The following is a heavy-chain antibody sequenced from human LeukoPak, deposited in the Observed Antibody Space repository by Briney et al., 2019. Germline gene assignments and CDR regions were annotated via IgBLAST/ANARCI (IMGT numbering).Heavy chain of an antibody. V-gene: IGHV3-23*01. CDR1: GFTFSSYA. Sequence: GGSLRLSCAASGFTFSSYAMSWVRQAPGKGLEWVSAISGSGGSTYYADSVKGRFTISRDNSQNTRYLQMNGLRAEDTAVYYCAKSNVASGYSSSWYPYWGQGTLVTVSS. CDR3: AKSNVASGYSSSWYPY. D-gene: IGHD6-13*01. J-gene: IGHJ4*02. CDR2: ISGSGGST.